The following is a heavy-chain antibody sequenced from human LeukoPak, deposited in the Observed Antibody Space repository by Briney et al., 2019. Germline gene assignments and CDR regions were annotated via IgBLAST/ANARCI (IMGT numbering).Heavy chain of an antibody. CDR1: GFTFSSYA. CDR2: ISSNGGST. CDR3: VKDGPSSGWTYFDY. D-gene: IGHD6-19*01. J-gene: IGHJ4*02. Sequence: PGGSLRLSCSASGFTFSSYAMHWVRQAPGKGLEYVSAISSNGGSTYYADSVKGRFTTSRDNSKNTLYLQMSSLRAEDTAVYYCVKDGPSSGWTYFDYWGQGTLVTVSS. V-gene: IGHV3-64D*06.